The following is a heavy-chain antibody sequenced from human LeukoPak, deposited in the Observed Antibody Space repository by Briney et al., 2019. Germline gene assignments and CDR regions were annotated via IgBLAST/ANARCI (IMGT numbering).Heavy chain of an antibody. V-gene: IGHV3-66*01. CDR1: GFTVSSNY. CDR3: ARGGPAAGRFDY. Sequence: GGSMRLSCAASGFTVSSNYMSWVRQAPGKGLEWASVIYSGGSTYYADSVKGRFTISRDNSKNTLYLQMNSLRAEDTAVYYCARGGPAAGRFDYWGQGTLVTVSS. J-gene: IGHJ4*02. D-gene: IGHD6-13*01. CDR2: IYSGGST.